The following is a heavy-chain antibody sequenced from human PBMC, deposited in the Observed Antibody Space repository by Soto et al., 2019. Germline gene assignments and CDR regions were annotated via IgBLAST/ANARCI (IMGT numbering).Heavy chain of an antibody. V-gene: IGHV4-59*08. CDR3: ARRSSSGWSPIDY. D-gene: IGHD6-19*01. J-gene: IGHJ4*02. CDR2: IYYSGST. Sequence: SETLSLTCTVSGGSISSYYWSWIRQPPGKGLEWIGYIYYSGSTNYNPSLKSRVTISVDTSKNQFSLKLSSVTAADTAVYYCARRSSSGWSPIDYWGQGTLVTVSS. CDR1: GGSISSYY.